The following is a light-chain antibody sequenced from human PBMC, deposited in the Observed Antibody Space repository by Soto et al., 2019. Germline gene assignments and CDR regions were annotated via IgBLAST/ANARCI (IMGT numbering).Light chain of an antibody. CDR1: SGHSRYA. Sequence: QLVLTQSPSASASLGASVKLTCTRSSGHSRYAIAWHKQQPVKGHRYVMKLNSDGSHSKENGIPDRFSGSSSGAERYLTITSVQYEDEADYCCQTWGAGMGVFGGGTKLTVL. CDR2: LNSDGSH. V-gene: IGLV4-69*01. J-gene: IGLJ3*02. CDR3: QTWGAGMGV.